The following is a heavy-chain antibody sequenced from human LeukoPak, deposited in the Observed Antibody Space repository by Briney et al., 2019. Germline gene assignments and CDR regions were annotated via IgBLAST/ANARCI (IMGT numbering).Heavy chain of an antibody. Sequence: GGSLRLSCAASGFTVSSNCMSWVRQAPGKGLEWVSLICSGGNTYYADSVKGRFTISRDDSKNTLYLQMNSLRAEDTAVYYCARAGVGAIYYFDYWGQGTLVTVSS. CDR1: GFTVSSNC. V-gene: IGHV3-53*01. D-gene: IGHD1-26*01. CDR3: ARAGVGAIYYFDY. J-gene: IGHJ4*02. CDR2: ICSGGNT.